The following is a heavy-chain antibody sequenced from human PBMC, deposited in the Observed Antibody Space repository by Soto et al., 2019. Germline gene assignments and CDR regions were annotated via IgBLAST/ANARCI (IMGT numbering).Heavy chain of an antibody. Sequence: QVQLVQSGAEVKKPGSSVKVSCKASGGTFSSYAISWVRQAPGQGLEWMGGIIPIFGTANYAQKFQGRVTITADESTSTAYMELISLRSEDTAVYYCARAATVDYYYYYGMDGWGQGTTVTVSS. J-gene: IGHJ6*02. CDR2: IIPIFGTA. D-gene: IGHD4-17*01. CDR3: ARAATVDYYYYYGMDG. CDR1: GGTFSSYA. V-gene: IGHV1-69*01.